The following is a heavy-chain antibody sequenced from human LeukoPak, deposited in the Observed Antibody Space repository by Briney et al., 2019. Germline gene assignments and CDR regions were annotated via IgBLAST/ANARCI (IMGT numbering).Heavy chain of an antibody. V-gene: IGHV3-30-3*01. CDR2: ISYDGSNK. Sequence: PGGSLRLSCAASGFTFSSYAMHWVRQAPGKGLEWVAVISYDGSNKYYADSVKGRFTISRDNSKNTLYLQMNSLRAEDTAVYYCARDLSPYNWNDLYAFDIWGQGTMVTVSS. CDR1: GFTFSSYA. CDR3: ARDLSPYNWNDLYAFDI. D-gene: IGHD1-20*01. J-gene: IGHJ3*02.